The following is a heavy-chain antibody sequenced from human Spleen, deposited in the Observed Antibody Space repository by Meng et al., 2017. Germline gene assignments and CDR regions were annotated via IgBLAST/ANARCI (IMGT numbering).Heavy chain of an antibody. J-gene: IGHJ4*02. D-gene: IGHD1-1*01. CDR1: GDSVSSSNYY. Sequence: VPRRWPGPGLVGPSETLSLTSTVSGDSVSSSNYYWSWIRQPPGKGLEWIGYVYYTGSTNSNPSLKGRVTTSVDTSKNQFSLKLSSVTAADTAVYYCARERSRNDVGYFDYWGQGMLVTVSS. CDR3: ARERSRNDVGYFDY. V-gene: IGHV4-61*01. CDR2: VYYTGST.